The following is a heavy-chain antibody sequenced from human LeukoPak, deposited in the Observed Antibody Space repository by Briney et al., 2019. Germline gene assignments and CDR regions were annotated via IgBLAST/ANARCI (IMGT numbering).Heavy chain of an antibody. V-gene: IGHV4-59*08. J-gene: IGHJ5*02. D-gene: IGHD6-13*01. CDR3: ARAAAAYNWFDP. Sequence: SETLSLTCTVSGGSISSYYWSWIRQPPGKGLEWIGYIYYSGSTNYNPSLKSRVTISVDTSKNQFSLKLSSVTAADTAVYYCARAAAAYNWFDPWGQGTLVTVSP. CDR2: IYYSGST. CDR1: GGSISSYY.